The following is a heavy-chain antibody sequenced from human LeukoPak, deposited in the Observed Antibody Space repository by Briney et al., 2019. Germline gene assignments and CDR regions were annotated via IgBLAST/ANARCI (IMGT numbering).Heavy chain of an antibody. D-gene: IGHD4-23*01. J-gene: IGHJ6*03. V-gene: IGHV1-69*06. Sequence: SVKVSCKASGGTFSSYAISWVRQAPGQRLEWMGRIIPIFGTANYAQKFQGRVTITADKSTSTAYMELSSLRSEDTAVYYCARDLRSTVVTPPYYYYYYMDVWGKGTTVTVSS. CDR2: IIPIFGTA. CDR1: GGTFSSYA. CDR3: ARDLRSTVVTPPYYYYYYMDV.